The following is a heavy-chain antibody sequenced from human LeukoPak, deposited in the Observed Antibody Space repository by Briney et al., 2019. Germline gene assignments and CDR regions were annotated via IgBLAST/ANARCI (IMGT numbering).Heavy chain of an antibody. CDR3: ARDRPGRPDWDPGYFDY. V-gene: IGHV1-3*01. CDR2: INPGNGDT. CDR1: GYIFTTCA. J-gene: IGHJ4*02. Sequence: GASVKVSCKASGYIFTTCAVHWVRQTPGQRLEWMGWINPGNGDTKYSQKFQDRVTITRDTSASTAYMELSNLRSEDTAVYYCARDRPGRPDWDPGYFDYWGQGTLVTVSS. D-gene: IGHD3-9*01.